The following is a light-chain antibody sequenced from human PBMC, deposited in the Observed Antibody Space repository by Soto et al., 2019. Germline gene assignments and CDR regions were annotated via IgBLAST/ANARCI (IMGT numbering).Light chain of an antibody. CDR3: SSYTSHTTPF. Sequence: QSALTQPASVSGSPGQSITISCTGTASDVGVYNYVSWYQQHPGKAPRLIIYDVNTRPSGVSTRFSASKSANTASLTSSGLQAEDEADYYCSSYTSHTTPFFGGGTKLTLL. CDR2: DVN. J-gene: IGLJ2*01. CDR1: ASDVGVYNY. V-gene: IGLV2-14*01.